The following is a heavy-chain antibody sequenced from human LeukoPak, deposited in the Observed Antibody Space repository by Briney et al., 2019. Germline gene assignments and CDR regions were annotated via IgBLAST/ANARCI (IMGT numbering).Heavy chain of an antibody. CDR3: AKYLPNHLLKD. V-gene: IGHV3-23*01. J-gene: IGHJ4*02. D-gene: IGHD2-2*01. CDR1: GCTFSSYA. Sequence: PGGSLRLSCAASGCTFSSYAMSWVRQAPGTGLELVSVISGSGGSTYYSDSVKGRFTISRDNSKNTLYLQMNSLIAEDTAVYYCAKYLPNHLLKDWGQGTLVTVSS. CDR2: ISGSGGST.